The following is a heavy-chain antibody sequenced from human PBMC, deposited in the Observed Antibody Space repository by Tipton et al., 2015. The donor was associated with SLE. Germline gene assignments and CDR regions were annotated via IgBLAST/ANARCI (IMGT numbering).Heavy chain of an antibody. CDR2: ISSGASAI. Sequence: QLVQSGGGLVQPGGSLRLSCAASGFTFGNYAMSWVRQAPGKGLEWVSYISSGASAIYYADSVKGRYTISRDNAKSSLFLQMNSMRAEDTSVYYCSRGALGTYYFDFCGHLTLVTVSS. D-gene: IGHD1-1*01. J-gene: IGHJ4*01. V-gene: IGHV3-48*03. CDR3: SRGALGTYYFDF. CDR1: GFTFGNYA.